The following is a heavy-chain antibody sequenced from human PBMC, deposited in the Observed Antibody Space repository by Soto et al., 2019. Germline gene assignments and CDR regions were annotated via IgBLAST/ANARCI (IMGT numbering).Heavy chain of an antibody. V-gene: IGHV1-2*04. CDR3: ARERGSSSWAFRYSSTYMDA. Sequence: ASVKVSCKASGYTFTGYYMHWVRQAPGQGLEWMGWINPNSGGTNYAQKFQGWVTMTRDTSISTAYMELSRLRSDDTAVYYCARERGSSSWAFRYSSTYMDAWGKGTTVPVS. J-gene: IGHJ6*03. D-gene: IGHD6-13*01. CDR1: GYTFTGYY. CDR2: INPNSGGT.